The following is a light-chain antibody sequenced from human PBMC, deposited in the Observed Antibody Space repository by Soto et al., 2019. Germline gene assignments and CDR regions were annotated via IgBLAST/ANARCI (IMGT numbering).Light chain of an antibody. CDR2: GAS. Sequence: EIVLTQSPGTLSLSPGERATLSCRASQSVINNRLAWYQQKSSQAPMLLIYGASTRATGIPDRCSGSGSGTAFTLTISRLQPEDFPVYHCQQYYPSSLYTFGQGTKLEIK. V-gene: IGKV3-20*01. J-gene: IGKJ2*01. CDR3: QQYYPSSLYT. CDR1: QSVINNR.